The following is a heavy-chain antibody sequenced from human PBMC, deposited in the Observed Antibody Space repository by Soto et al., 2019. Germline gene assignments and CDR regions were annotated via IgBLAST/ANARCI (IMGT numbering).Heavy chain of an antibody. CDR2: TSGGAGST. CDR3: AKGRYRIGWYDPYFDY. V-gene: IGHV3-23*01. CDR1: GFTFNSSA. D-gene: IGHD6-19*01. Sequence: EVQLLEAGGGLVQPGGSLRLSCAASGFTFNSSAMSWVRQAPGKGLEWVSTTSGGAGSTYYADSVKGRFTISRDNSKNSLYLQMNSLRAGDTAVYYCAKGRYRIGWYDPYFDYWGQGTLVTVSS. J-gene: IGHJ4*02.